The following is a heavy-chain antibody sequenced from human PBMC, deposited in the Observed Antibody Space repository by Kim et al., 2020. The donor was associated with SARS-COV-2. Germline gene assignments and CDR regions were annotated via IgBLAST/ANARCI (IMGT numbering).Heavy chain of an antibody. D-gene: IGHD3-22*01. CDR2: ISGSGGST. CDR3: AKESHYYDSSGYYLISGGYFDY. Sequence: GGSLRLSCAASGFTFSSYAMSWVRQAPGKGLEWVSAISGSGGSTYYADSVKGRFTISRDNSKNTLYLQMNSLRAEDTAVYYCAKESHYYDSSGYYLISGGYFDYWGQGTLVTVSS. CDR1: GFTFSSYA. J-gene: IGHJ4*02. V-gene: IGHV3-23*01.